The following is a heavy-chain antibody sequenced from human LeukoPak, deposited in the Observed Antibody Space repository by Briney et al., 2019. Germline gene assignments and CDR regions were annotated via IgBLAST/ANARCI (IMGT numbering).Heavy chain of an antibody. CDR3: ARGGGSGIPGEWFDP. Sequence: SETLSLTCTVSGGSISSYYWSWIRQPPGKGLEWIGYIYYSGSTNYNPSLKSRVTISVDTSKNQFSLKLSSVTAADTAVYYCARGGGSGIPGEWFDPWGQGTLVTVSS. V-gene: IGHV4-59*12. J-gene: IGHJ5*02. CDR2: IYYSGST. CDR1: GGSISSYY. D-gene: IGHD3-10*01.